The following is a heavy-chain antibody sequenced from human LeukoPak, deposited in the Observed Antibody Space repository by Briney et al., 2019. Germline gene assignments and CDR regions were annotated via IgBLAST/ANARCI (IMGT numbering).Heavy chain of an antibody. J-gene: IGHJ4*02. V-gene: IGHV3-33*01. CDR2: IWYDGSNK. Sequence: GGSLRLSRAASGFTFSSYGMHWVRQAPGKGLEWVAAIWYDGSNKYHADSVKGRFTISRDNSKNTLYLQMNSLRAEDTAVYYCARDNNWTPDYWGQGTLVTVSS. CDR1: GFTFSSYG. D-gene: IGHD3/OR15-3a*01. CDR3: ARDNNWTPDY.